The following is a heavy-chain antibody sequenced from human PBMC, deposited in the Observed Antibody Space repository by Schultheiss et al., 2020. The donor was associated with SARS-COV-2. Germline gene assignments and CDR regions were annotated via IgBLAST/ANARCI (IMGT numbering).Heavy chain of an antibody. CDR3: AREGVAAAAPDY. J-gene: IGHJ4*02. Sequence: SETLSLTCAVYGGSFSGYYWGWIRQPPGKGLEWIGYIYYSGSTNYNPSLKSRVSISVDTSKNQFSLKLSSVTAADTAVYYCAREGVAAAAPDYWGQGTLVTVSS. CDR1: GGSFSGYY. CDR2: IYYSGST. D-gene: IGHD6-13*01. V-gene: IGHV4-59*12.